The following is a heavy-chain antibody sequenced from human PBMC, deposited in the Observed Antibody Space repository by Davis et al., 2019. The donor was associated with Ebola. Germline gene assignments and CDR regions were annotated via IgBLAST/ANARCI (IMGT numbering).Heavy chain of an antibody. Sequence: SETLSLTCTVSGGSISSGGYYWSWIRQHPGKGLEWIGYIYYSGRTYYNPSLKSRVTISVDTSKNQFSLKLSSVTAADTAVYYCARGRRYSYGPLGYWGQGTLVTVSS. CDR2: IYYSGRT. CDR1: GGSISSGGYY. CDR3: ARGRRYSYGPLGY. J-gene: IGHJ4*02. D-gene: IGHD5-18*01. V-gene: IGHV4-31*03.